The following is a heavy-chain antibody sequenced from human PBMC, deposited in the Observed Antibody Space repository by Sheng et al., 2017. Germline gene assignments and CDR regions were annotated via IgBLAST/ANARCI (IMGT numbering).Heavy chain of an antibody. Sequence: QVQLVQSGAEVKKPGASVKVSCKASGYTFTSYGISWVRQAPGQGLEWMGWISAYNGNTNYAQKLQGRVTMTTDTSTSTAYMELRSLRSDDTAVYYCARDVSGIYGSYSPRQYNWFDPWGQGTLVTVSS. CDR1: GYTFTSYG. V-gene: IGHV1-18*01. CDR2: ISAYNGNT. CDR3: ARDVSGIYGSYSPRQYNWFDP. J-gene: IGHJ5*02. D-gene: IGHD1-26*01.